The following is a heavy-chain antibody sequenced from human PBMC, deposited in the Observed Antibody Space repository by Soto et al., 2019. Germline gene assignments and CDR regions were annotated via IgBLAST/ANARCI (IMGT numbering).Heavy chain of an antibody. D-gene: IGHD3-16*01. CDR2: IYSGGST. V-gene: IGHV3-66*01. Sequence: EVQLVESGGGLVQPGGSLRLSCAASGFTVSTKYMSWVRQAPGNGLEWVSVIYSGGSTFYGDSVRDRFTISRDNSKNTVNLQMNSLRAEETGVYYCARDPWAADYWGQGTLVTVSS. CDR3: ARDPWAADY. CDR1: GFTVSTKY. J-gene: IGHJ4*02.